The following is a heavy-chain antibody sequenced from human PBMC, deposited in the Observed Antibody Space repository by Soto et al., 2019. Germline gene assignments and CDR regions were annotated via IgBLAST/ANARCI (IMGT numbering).Heavy chain of an antibody. J-gene: IGHJ6*02. V-gene: IGHV4-61*01. CDR2: IYYSGST. Sequence: SETLSLTCTVSGGSVSSGSYYWSWIRQPPGKGLEWIGYIYYSGSTNYNPSLKSRVTISVDTSKNQFSLKLSSVTAADTAVYYCARDYYYYGMDVWGQGTTVTVSS. CDR1: GGSVSSGSYY. CDR3: ARDYYYYGMDV.